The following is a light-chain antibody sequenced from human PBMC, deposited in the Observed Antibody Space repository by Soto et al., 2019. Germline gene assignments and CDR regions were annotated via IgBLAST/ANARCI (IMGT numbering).Light chain of an antibody. V-gene: IGKV2-30*02. CDR1: QSRVHSDGNTY. CDR3: VHDTYRPQYT. CDR2: KVS. J-gene: IGKJ2*01. Sequence: VMTQSPLSLPVTLGQPASISCRSSQSRVHSDGNTYLNWFHQRAGPSPRRLIYKVSNRDSGVPDRFTGSGSETDLTLKIRGGDAEDVGVYYCVHDTYRPQYTSG.